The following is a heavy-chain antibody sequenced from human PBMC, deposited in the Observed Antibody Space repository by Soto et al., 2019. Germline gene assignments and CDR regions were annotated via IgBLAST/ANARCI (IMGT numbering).Heavy chain of an antibody. CDR3: AKDSLASMVRGVIGYYGMDV. Sequence: PGGSLRLSCAASGFTFSSYAMSWVRQAPGKGLEWVSAISGSGGSTYYADSVKGRFTISRDNSKNTLYLQMNSLRAEDTAVYYCAKDSLASMVRGVIGYYGMDVWGQGTTVTVSS. D-gene: IGHD3-10*01. CDR1: GFTFSSYA. J-gene: IGHJ6*02. CDR2: ISGSGGST. V-gene: IGHV3-23*01.